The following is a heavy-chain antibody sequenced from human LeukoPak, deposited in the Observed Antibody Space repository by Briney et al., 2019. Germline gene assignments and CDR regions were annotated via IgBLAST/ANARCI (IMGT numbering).Heavy chain of an antibody. D-gene: IGHD1-26*01. CDR2: ISSSGSTI. J-gene: IGHJ4*02. Sequence: GGSLRLSCAASGFTFSSYEMNWVRQAPGKGLEWVSYISSSGSTIYYADSVKGRFTISRDNAKNSVYLQMNSLRAEDTAVYYCAREGSGSYYGNYWGQGTLVTVSS. CDR1: GFTFSSYE. V-gene: IGHV3-48*03. CDR3: AREGSGSYYGNY.